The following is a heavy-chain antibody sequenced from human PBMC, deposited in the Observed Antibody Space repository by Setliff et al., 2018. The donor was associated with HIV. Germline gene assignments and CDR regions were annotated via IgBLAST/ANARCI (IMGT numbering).Heavy chain of an antibody. CDR1: GGTFTIYA. CDR2: SIPIFGTA. V-gene: IGHV1-69*13. CDR3: ATNPEMATINYYYYYMGV. Sequence: SVKVSCKASGGTFTIYAISWVRQAPGQGLEWMGGSIPIFGTAKYAQKFQGRVTITADESTSTAYMELSSLRSEDTAVYYCATNPEMATINYYYYYMGVWGKGTTVTVSS. D-gene: IGHD5-12*01. J-gene: IGHJ6*03.